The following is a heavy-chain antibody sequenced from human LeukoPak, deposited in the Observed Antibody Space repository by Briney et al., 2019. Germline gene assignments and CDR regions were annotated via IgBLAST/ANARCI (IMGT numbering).Heavy chain of an antibody. CDR1: GGTFSSYA. J-gene: IGHJ6*02. CDR3: AREDSGSYPDYYYYYGMDV. V-gene: IGHV1-69*13. CDR2: IIPIFGTA. D-gene: IGHD1-26*01. Sequence: SVKVSCKASGGTFSSYAISWVRQAPGQGLEWMGGIIPIFGTANYAQKFQGRVTITADESTSTAYMELSSLRSEDTAVYYCAREDSGSYPDYYYYYGMDVWGQGTTVAVSS.